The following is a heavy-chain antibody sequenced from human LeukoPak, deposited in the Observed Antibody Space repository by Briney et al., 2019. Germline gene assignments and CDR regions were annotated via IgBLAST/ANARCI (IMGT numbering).Heavy chain of an antibody. CDR2: ISYDGSNK. V-gene: IGHV3-30-3*01. CDR3: AREPHIVVVTARLDY. D-gene: IGHD2-21*02. Sequence: PGRSLRLSCAASGFTFSSYAMHWVRQAPGKGLEWVAVISYDGSNKYYADSVKGRFTISRDNSKNTLYLQMNSLRAEDTAVYYCAREPHIVVVTARLDYWGQGTLVTVSS. CDR1: GFTFSSYA. J-gene: IGHJ4*02.